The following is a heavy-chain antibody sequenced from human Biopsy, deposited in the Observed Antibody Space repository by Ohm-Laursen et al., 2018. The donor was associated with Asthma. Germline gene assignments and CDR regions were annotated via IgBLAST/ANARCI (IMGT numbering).Heavy chain of an antibody. CDR3: ARAVDYSHYYGIDV. Sequence: ASVKASCKTSGYTFNSAGITWVRQAPGQGLEWMGWISVYNGNTKVAQKLQDRVTMITDTSTSTAYMELRSPRSDDTAVYFCARAVDYSHYYGIDVRGQGTTVPVS. CDR2: ISVYNGNT. CDR1: GYTFNSAG. J-gene: IGHJ6*02. V-gene: IGHV1-18*01. D-gene: IGHD3-10*01.